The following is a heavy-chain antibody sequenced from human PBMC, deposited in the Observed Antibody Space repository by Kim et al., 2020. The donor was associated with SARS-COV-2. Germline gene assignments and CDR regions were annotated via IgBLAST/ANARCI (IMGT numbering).Heavy chain of an antibody. CDR2: IGGYSGRP. CDR1: GYNFVSYG. V-gene: IGHV1-18*01. D-gene: IGHD3-9*01. J-gene: IGHJ5*02. Sequence: ASVKVSCRTSGYNFVSYGVTWVRQAPGQGLEWMGWIGGYSGRPDYAQKFQGRVTMTRDVSTTTAYMEITSLTSDDTAVYFCSRGDQVTLTPWGRGTLVTV. CDR3: SRGDQVTLTP.